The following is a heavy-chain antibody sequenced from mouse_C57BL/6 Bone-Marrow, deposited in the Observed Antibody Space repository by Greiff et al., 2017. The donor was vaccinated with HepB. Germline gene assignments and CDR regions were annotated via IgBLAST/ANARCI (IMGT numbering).Heavy chain of an antibody. CDR3: ARERGGNYEAMDY. J-gene: IGHJ4*01. CDR1: GFSLTSYG. CDR2: IWSDGST. V-gene: IGHV2-6*03. Sequence: QVQLKESGPGLVAPSQSLSITCTVSGFSLTSYGVHWVRQPPGKGLEWLVVIWSDGSTTYNSALKSRLSISKDNSKSQVFLKMNSLQTDDTAMYYGARERGGNYEAMDYWGQGTSVTVSS. D-gene: IGHD2-1*01.